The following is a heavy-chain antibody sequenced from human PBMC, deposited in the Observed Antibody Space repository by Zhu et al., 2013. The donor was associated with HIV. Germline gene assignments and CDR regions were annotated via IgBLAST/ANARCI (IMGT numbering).Heavy chain of an antibody. CDR1: GVSFSTYA. J-gene: IGHJ4*02. D-gene: IGHD6-13*01. V-gene: IGHV1-69*17. Sequence: QVQLVQSGSEVKKPGSSLKISCKASGVSFSTYAFSWVRQAPGQGLEWMGGFIPVFNVTNYSQRFRGRITIAPDLSTRTAYMDLSGLRSDDTAVYYCVTEAPFSTSWYEGYYLDYWGQRTLVTVSS. CDR3: VTEAPFSTSWYEGYYLDY. CDR2: FIPVFNVT.